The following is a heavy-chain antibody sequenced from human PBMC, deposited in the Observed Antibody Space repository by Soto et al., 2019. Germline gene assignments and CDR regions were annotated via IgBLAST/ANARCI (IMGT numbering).Heavy chain of an antibody. J-gene: IGHJ5*02. V-gene: IGHV1-3*01. CDR1: GYTFTSYA. D-gene: IGHD3-10*01. CDR2: INAGNGNT. CDR3: ARSLFMVRGVKNWFDP. Sequence: GASVKVSCKASGYTFTSYAMHWVRQAPGQRLEWMGWINAGNGNTKYSQKFQGRVTITRDTSASTAYIELSSLRSEDTAVYYCARSLFMVRGVKNWFDPWGQGTLVTVSS.